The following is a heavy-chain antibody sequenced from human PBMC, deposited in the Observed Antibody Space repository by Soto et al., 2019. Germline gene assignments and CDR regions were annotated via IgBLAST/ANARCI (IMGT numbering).Heavy chain of an antibody. Sequence: PGGSLRLSCAASGFTFSGSAVHWVRQASGKGLEWVGRIRSKTNNYATAYAASVKGRFTISRDDSKNTASLQMNSLKTEDTAVYYCTTDPRNYYDSGGSANWFDPWGQGTLVTVSS. J-gene: IGHJ5*02. CDR2: IRSKTNNYAT. CDR1: GFTFSGSA. V-gene: IGHV3-73*01. D-gene: IGHD3-22*01. CDR3: TTDPRNYYDSGGSANWFDP.